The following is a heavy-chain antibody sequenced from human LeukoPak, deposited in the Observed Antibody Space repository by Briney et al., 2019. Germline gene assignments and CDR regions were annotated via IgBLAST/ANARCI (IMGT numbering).Heavy chain of an antibody. CDR2: IIPIFGTA. V-gene: IGHV1-69*13. J-gene: IGHJ4*02. Sequence: SVTVSCTASGGTFSSYAISWVRPAPGQGLEWMGGIIPIFGTANYAQKFQGRVTITADESTSTAYMELSSLRSEDTAVYYCASYPEYSSSSPGDYWGQGTLVTVSS. CDR3: ASYPEYSSSSPGDY. CDR1: GGTFSSYA. D-gene: IGHD6-6*01.